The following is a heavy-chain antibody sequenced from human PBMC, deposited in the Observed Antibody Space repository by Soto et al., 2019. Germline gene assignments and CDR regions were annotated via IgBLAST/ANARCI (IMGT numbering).Heavy chain of an antibody. CDR2: MSTNSGNT. CDR1: GYTITSYD. J-gene: IGHJ6*02. Sequence: ASVKPSGTASGYTITSYDINCVRQAPEQGLEWMGWMSTNSGNTDYAQKFQGRVTMTTDTSTSTVHMELRSLRSDDTAVYYCAREGVAPYYYYGMDVWGQGTPVTVSS. CDR3: AREGVAPYYYYGMDV. D-gene: IGHD5-12*01. V-gene: IGHV1-18*01.